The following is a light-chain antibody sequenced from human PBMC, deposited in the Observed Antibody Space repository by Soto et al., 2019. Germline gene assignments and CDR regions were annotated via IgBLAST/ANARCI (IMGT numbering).Light chain of an antibody. Sequence: EIVLTQSPGTLSLSPGERATLSCRASQSVSNNYLAWYQRKPGQAPRLLIYGASSRATGIPGRFSGSGSGTDFTLTITRLEPEDFAVYYCQQYDSSPPTFGQGTKVEIK. J-gene: IGKJ1*01. CDR2: GAS. V-gene: IGKV3-20*01. CDR1: QSVSNNY. CDR3: QQYDSSPPT.